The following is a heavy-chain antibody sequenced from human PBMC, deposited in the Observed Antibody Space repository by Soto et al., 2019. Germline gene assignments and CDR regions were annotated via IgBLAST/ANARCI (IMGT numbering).Heavy chain of an antibody. V-gene: IGHV1-18*01. CDR2: ISGDNGKT. CDR3: STAFLGISRSGHCSGGSCFPNLYYFGMDV. Sequence: ASVKVSCKASGYTFTTYGVTWVRQAPGQAIEWMGWISGDNGKTNYAQKLKGRVTLTTDTSTSTVYMQLRSLRSDDTAVYYCSTAFLGISRSGHCSGGSCFPNLYYFGMDVWGQGTTVTVSS. CDR1: GYTFTTYG. D-gene: IGHD2-15*01. J-gene: IGHJ6*02.